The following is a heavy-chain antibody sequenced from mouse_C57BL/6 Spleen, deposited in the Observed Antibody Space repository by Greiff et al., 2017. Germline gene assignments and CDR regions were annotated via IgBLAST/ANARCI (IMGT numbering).Heavy chain of an antibody. CDR2: ISDGGSYT. CDR1: GFTFSSYA. V-gene: IGHV5-4*01. J-gene: IGHJ1*03. Sequence: EVNVVESGGGLVKPGGSLKLSCAASGFTFSSYAMSWVRQTPEKRLEWVATISDGGSYTYYPDNVKGRFTISRDNAKNNRYLQMSHLKSEDTAMYYCARDGGSSYWYFDVWGTGTTVTVSS. CDR3: ARDGGSSYWYFDV. D-gene: IGHD1-1*01.